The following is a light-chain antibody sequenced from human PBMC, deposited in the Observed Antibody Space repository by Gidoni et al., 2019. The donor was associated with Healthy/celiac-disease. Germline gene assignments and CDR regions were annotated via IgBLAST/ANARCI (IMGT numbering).Light chain of an antibody. CDR3: ISRDSSGNHLV. CDR1: RLRSYY. CDR2: GKN. J-gene: IGLJ2*01. V-gene: IGLV3-19*01. Sequence: SSELTQDPAVSVALGQTVRITCQGDRLRSYYASWYQQKPGQAPVLVTYGKNNRPSGIPDRFSGSSSGNTASLTITGAQAEDEADYYCISRDSSGNHLVFGGGTKLTVL.